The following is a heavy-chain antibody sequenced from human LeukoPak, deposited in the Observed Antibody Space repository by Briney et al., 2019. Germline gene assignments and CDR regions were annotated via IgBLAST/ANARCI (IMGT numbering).Heavy chain of an antibody. J-gene: IGHJ6*03. V-gene: IGHV3-7*01. CDR2: INQDGSEK. D-gene: IGHD3-3*01. CDR3: ARVISSDFWSGYFRYYYYYMDV. Sequence: PGGSLRLSCAASEFTFSSYWMSWVRQAPGKGLEWVANINQDGSEKHYVDSMKGRFTISRDNAKNSLYLQMNSQRAEDTAVYYCARVISSDFWSGYFRYYYYYMDVWGKGTTVTVSS. CDR1: EFTFSSYW.